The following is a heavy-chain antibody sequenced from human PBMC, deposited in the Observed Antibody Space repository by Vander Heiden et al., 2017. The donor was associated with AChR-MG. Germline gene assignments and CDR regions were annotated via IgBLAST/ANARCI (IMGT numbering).Heavy chain of an antibody. V-gene: IGHV4-59*01. CDR1: GGSLSSYY. CDR3: ARAPLERATVYYGMDV. J-gene: IGHJ6*02. D-gene: IGHD4-4*01. Sequence: QVQLQESGPGLVKPSETLSLTCTVSGGSLSSYYWSWIRQPPGKGLEWIGYIYYSGSTNYNPSLKSRVTISVDTAKNQFSLKLSSVTAADTAVYYCARAPLERATVYYGMDVWGQGTTVTVSS. CDR2: IYYSGST.